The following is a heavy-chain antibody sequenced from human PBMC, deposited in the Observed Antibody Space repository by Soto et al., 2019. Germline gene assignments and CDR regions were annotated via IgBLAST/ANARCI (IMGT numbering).Heavy chain of an antibody. Sequence: GGSLRLSCAASGFTFSSYGMHWGRQAPGKGLEWVAVLSYDGSNKYYADSVKGRFTISRDNSKNTLYLQMNSLRTEDTAVYYCATTRVGPCSSSICFSGIFDGMDVWGQGTTVTVSS. D-gene: IGHD2-2*01. J-gene: IGHJ6*02. CDR2: LSYDGSNK. CDR3: ATTRVGPCSSSICFSGIFDGMDV. V-gene: IGHV3-30*03. CDR1: GFTFSSYG.